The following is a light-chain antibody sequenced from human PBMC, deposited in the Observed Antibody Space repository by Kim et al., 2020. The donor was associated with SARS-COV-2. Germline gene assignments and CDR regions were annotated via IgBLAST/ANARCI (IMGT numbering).Light chain of an antibody. J-gene: IGKJ2*01. V-gene: IGKV3-15*01. CDR2: DAS. CDR1: QSVDRN. Sequence: LSVSPGERAPLSCRASQSVDRNLAWYQQKPGQGPRVLIYDASTRVTGVPARFSGSGSGTEFTLTISSLQSEDFAIYFCQQYKDWYTFGQGTKLEI. CDR3: QQYKDWYT.